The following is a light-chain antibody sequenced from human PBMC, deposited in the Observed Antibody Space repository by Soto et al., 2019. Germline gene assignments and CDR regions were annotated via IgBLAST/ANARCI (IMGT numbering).Light chain of an antibody. CDR1: SSDVGVYNY. J-gene: IGLJ1*01. CDR3: SSYAGSSTLYV. V-gene: IGLV2-8*01. CDR2: EVT. Sequence: QSVLTQPPSASGSPGQSVAISCTGTSSDVGVYNYVSWYQQHPGKAPKLMIYEVTKRPSGVPDRFSGSKSGNTASLTVSGLQAEDEADYYCSSYAGSSTLYVFGTGTKVTVL.